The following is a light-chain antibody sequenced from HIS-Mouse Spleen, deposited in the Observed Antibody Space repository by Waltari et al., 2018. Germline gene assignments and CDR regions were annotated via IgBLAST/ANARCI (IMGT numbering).Light chain of an antibody. Sequence: QSVLTQPPSASGTPGQMVTISCSGSSSNIGSNTVNLYQPLPGTAPKLLIYSNNQRPSGVPDRFSGSKSGTSASLAISGLQSEDEADYYCAAWDDSLNGPVFGGGTKLTVL. CDR1: SSNIGSNT. V-gene: IGLV1-44*01. CDR3: AAWDDSLNGPV. CDR2: SNN. J-gene: IGLJ2*01.